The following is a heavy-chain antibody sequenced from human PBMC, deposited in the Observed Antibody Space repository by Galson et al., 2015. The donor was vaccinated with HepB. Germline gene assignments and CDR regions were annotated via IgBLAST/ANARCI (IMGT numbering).Heavy chain of an antibody. CDR1: GGTFSSYA. CDR2: IIPILGIA. Sequence: SVKVSCKASGGTFSSYAISWVRQAPGQGLEWMGRIIPILGIANYAQKFQGRVTITADKSTSTAYMELSSLRSEDTAVYYCARGPIVVVVAAGVDWFDPWGQGTLVTVSS. CDR3: ARGPIVVVVAAGVDWFDP. J-gene: IGHJ5*02. V-gene: IGHV1-69*04. D-gene: IGHD2-15*01.